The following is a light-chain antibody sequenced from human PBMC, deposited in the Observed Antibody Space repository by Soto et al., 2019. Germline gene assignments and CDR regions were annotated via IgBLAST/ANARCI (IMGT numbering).Light chain of an antibody. Sequence: EIVMTQSPANLSVSPGERATLSCRASQSVSSNLAWYQQKPGQGPRLLIYGASTRATSIPARFSGSGSGTEFTLTIYSLQSEDFAVYYCQQYNKWPPYTFGQGTKLEIK. CDR1: QSVSSN. CDR3: QQYNKWPPYT. V-gene: IGKV3-15*01. J-gene: IGKJ2*01. CDR2: GAS.